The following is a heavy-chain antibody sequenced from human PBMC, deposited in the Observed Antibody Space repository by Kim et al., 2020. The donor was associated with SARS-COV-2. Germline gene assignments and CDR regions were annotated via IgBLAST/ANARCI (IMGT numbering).Heavy chain of an antibody. D-gene: IGHD3-22*01. V-gene: IGHV4-4*07. CDR3: ARNYDSSGYYPVDY. Sequence: PSLKSQVTMSVDTSNNQFSLELSSVTAADTAVYYCARNYDSSGYYPVDYWGQGTLVTVSS. J-gene: IGHJ4*02.